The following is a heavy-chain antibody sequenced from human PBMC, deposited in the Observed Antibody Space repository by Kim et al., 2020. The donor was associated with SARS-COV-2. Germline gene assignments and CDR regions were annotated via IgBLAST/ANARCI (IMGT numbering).Heavy chain of an antibody. CDR1: GGSISGSNYY. D-gene: IGHD2-2*02. CDR2: VYYSGSP. Sequence: SENLSLTCTVSGGSISGSNYYWAWIRQSPGKGLEWIGHVYYSGSPSYNPSLKGRVTISVDTSKNQFSLKLNSVTAADTAVYYCARDGYNPFGMDVWGQGT. CDR3: ARDGYNPFGMDV. J-gene: IGHJ6*01. V-gene: IGHV4-39*07.